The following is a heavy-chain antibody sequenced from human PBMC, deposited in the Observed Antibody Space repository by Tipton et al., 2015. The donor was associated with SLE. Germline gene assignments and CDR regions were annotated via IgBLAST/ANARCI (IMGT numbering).Heavy chain of an antibody. J-gene: IGHJ6*03. CDR1: GGSISRYC. Sequence: TLSLTCSVSGGSISRYCWSWIRQPPGKGLKWIGCICYGGNTNFNPSLRSRVPISVDTAKNQFSLKLTSVTAADTAVYFCASRGEYFYYMDVWGKGTTVTVSS. V-gene: IGHV4-59*12. CDR2: ICYGGNT. D-gene: IGHD3-16*01. CDR3: ASRGEYFYYMDV.